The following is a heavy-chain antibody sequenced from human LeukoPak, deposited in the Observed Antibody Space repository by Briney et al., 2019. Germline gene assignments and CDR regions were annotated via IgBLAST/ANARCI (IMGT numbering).Heavy chain of an antibody. V-gene: IGHV1-2*02. J-gene: IGHJ4*02. D-gene: IGHD3-22*01. CDR3: ERLPMIVVVRSY. CDR1: GYTFTGYY. Sequence: ASVKVSCKASGYTFTGYYMHWVRQAPGQGLEWMGWINPNSGGTNYAQKFQGRVTMTRDTSISTAYMELSRLRSDDTAVYYCERLPMIVVVRSYWGRGTLVTVSS. CDR2: INPNSGGT.